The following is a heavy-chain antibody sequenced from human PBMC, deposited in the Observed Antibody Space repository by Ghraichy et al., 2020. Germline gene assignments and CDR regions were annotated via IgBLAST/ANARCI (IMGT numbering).Heavy chain of an antibody. J-gene: IGHJ4*02. CDR2: IRSRPLGGTT. Sequence: GGSLRLSCSASGFTFADYTVTWVRQAPGKGLEWVGFIRSRPLGGTTEYAASVEGRFTISRDDSKSIAYLQVNSLKTEDTAVYYCARVYYFDTSAYYYVRFCDYWGQGTLVTVPS. D-gene: IGHD3-22*01. V-gene: IGHV3-49*04. CDR3: ARVYYFDTSAYYYVRFCDY. CDR1: GFTFADYT.